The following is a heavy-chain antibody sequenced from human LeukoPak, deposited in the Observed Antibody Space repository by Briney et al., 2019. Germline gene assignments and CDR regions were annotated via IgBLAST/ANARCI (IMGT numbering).Heavy chain of an antibody. CDR1: QFIFSTYA. J-gene: IGHJ4*02. V-gene: IGHV3-23*01. CDR2: ITSSGGST. D-gene: IGHD6-13*01. Sequence: PGGSLRLSCAASQFIFSTYAMSWVRQPPGKGLEWVSGITSSGGSTYYADSVRGRFTISRDNSKNTLSLQMNSLRVEDTAVYYCAKSSYSSSWDYFDSWGQGTLVSVSS. CDR3: AKSSYSSSWDYFDS.